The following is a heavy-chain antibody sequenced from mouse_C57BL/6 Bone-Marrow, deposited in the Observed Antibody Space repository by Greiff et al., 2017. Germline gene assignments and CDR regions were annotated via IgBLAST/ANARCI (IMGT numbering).Heavy chain of an antibody. CDR2: ISSGGDYL. CDR3: TSNYYEYDGAYYFDN. V-gene: IGHV5-9-1*02. J-gene: IGHJ2*01. Sequence: EVQGVESGVGLVKPGGSLKLSCAASGFTFSSYAMSWVRQTPEKRLEWVAYISSGGDYLYYADTVKGRFTISRDNARNTLYLQMSSLKSEDTAMYYCTSNYYEYDGAYYFDNWGQGTTLTVSS. D-gene: IGHD2-4*01. CDR1: GFTFSSYA.